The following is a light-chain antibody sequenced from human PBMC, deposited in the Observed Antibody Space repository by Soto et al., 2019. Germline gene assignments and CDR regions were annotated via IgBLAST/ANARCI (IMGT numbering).Light chain of an antibody. CDR1: SGTVVTNY. Sequence: NFMLAQPHSVSESPGKTVTISCTGSSGTVVTNYVQWYQQRPGSAPTTVIYEDNQRPSGVPDRFSGSIDRSSNSASLTISGVKTEDEADYYCQSSDSRNHVVFGGGTQLTVL. J-gene: IGLJ2*01. V-gene: IGLV6-57*02. CDR3: QSSDSRNHVV. CDR2: EDN.